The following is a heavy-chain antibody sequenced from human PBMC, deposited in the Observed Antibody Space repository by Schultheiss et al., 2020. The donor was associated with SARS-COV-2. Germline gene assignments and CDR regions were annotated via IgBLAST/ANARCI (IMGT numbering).Heavy chain of an antibody. CDR3: AKDQYSRLVYGPGVYYYYGMDV. D-gene: IGHD6-6*01. Sequence: SQTLSLTCAVSGYSISSGYYWSWIRQPPGKGLEWIGYIYYSGSTNYNPSLKSRVTISVDTSKNQFSLKLSSVTAADTAVYYCAKDQYSRLVYGPGVYYYYGMDVWGQGTTVTVSS. V-gene: IGHV4-61*01. CDR1: GYSISSGYY. J-gene: IGHJ6*02. CDR2: IYYSGST.